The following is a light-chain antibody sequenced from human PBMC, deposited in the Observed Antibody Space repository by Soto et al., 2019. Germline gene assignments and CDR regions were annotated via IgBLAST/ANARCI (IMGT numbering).Light chain of an antibody. CDR3: SSYAGXXGVL. CDR1: SSDIGDYNF. Sequence: QSALTQPPSASGSPGQSVTISCTETSSDIGDYNFVSWYQHHPGKAPKLIIYEASKRPSGVPDRFSASKSGNTASLTVSGLQAEDEADYYCSSYAGXXGVLXXGGTKXTVL. CDR2: EAS. V-gene: IGLV2-8*01. J-gene: IGLJ2*01.